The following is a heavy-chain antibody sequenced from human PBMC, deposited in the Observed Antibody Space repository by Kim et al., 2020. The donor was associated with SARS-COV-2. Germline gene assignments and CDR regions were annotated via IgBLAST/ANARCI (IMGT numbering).Heavy chain of an antibody. CDR2: ISYDGSNK. CDR3: ASLSMVRGVTPPYNYYYGMDV. D-gene: IGHD3-10*01. V-gene: IGHV3-30*04. Sequence: GGSLRLSCAASGFTFSSYAMHWVRQAPGKGLEWVAVISYDGSNKYYADSVKGRFTISRDNSKNTLYLQMNSLRAEDTAVYYCASLSMVRGVTPPYNYYYGMDVWGQGTTVTVSS. J-gene: IGHJ6*02. CDR1: GFTFSSYA.